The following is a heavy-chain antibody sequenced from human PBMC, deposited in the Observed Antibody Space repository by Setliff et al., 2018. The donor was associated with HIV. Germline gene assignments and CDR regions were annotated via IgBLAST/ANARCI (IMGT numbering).Heavy chain of an antibody. J-gene: IGHJ4*02. Sequence: GASVKVSCKASGYTFTGYYMHWVRQAPGQGLEWMGRINPNIGSTNYAQNFQGRATMTRDTSVNTAFTELSNLRSDDTAVYYCARQLSNSLDFWGQGALVTVSS. D-gene: IGHD7-27*01. CDR1: GYTFTGYY. CDR2: INPNIGST. V-gene: IGHV1-2*06. CDR3: ARQLSNSLDF.